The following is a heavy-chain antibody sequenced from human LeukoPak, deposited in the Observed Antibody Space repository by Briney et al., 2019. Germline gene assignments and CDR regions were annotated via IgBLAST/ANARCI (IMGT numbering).Heavy chain of an antibody. CDR3: PGPPDWYGP. V-gene: IGHV4-30-4*01. CDR1: GGSISRSDYY. J-gene: IGHJ5*02. CDR2: IYYSGSA. Sequence: SQTLSLTCTVSGGSISRSDYYWSWIRQPPGKGLEWIGYIYYSGSAYYNPSLKSRVTISEDTSKNQFSLKLTSGTAADTAVYYCPGPPDWYGPWGQGTLVTVSS.